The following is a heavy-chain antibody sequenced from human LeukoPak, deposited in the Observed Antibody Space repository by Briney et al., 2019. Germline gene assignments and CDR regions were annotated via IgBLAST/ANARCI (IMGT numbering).Heavy chain of an antibody. V-gene: IGHV4-30-4*07. CDR1: GGSISSGDYS. Sequence: SETLSLTCAVSGGSISSGDYSWSWIRQPPGKGLEWIGYMYYSGSTYSNLSLKSRVTISVDTSKNQFSLKLSSVTAADTAVYYCARTTEGGYSYGYFYYYYMDVWGKGTTVTISS. CDR3: ARTTEGGYSYGYFYYYYMDV. CDR2: MYYSGST. D-gene: IGHD5-18*01. J-gene: IGHJ6*03.